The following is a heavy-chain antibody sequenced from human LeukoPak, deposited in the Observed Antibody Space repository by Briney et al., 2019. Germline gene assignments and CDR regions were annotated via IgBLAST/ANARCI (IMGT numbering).Heavy chain of an antibody. V-gene: IGHV4-34*01. CDR3: ARGGATMVRGVIRHDAFDI. CDR2: INHSGST. CDR1: GGSFSGYY. J-gene: IGHJ3*02. D-gene: IGHD3-10*01. Sequence: SETLSLTCAVYGGSFSGYYWSWIRQPPGKGLEWIGEINHSGSTNYNPSLKSRVTISVDTSKNQFSLKLSSVTAADTAVYYCARGGATMVRGVIRHDAFDIWGQGTMVTVSS.